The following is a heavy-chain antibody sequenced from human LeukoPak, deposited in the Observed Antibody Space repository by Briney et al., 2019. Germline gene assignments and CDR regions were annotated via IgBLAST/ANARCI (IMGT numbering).Heavy chain of an antibody. J-gene: IGHJ6*02. CDR3: ARDFWSGYYYYYYYGMDV. V-gene: IGHV1-8*01. D-gene: IGHD3-3*01. CDR1: GYTFTSYD. Sequence: ASVKVSCKASGYTFTSYDINWVRQATGQGPEWMGWMNPNSGNTGYAQKFQGRVTMTRNTSISTAYMELSSLRSEDTAVYYCARDFWSGYYYYYYYGMDVWGQGTTVTVSS. CDR2: MNPNSGNT.